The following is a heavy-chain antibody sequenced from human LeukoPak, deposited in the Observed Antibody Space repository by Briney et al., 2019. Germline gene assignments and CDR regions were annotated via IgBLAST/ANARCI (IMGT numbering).Heavy chain of an antibody. V-gene: IGHV3-23*01. CDR2: ISGSGGST. CDR3: AKDLSQDYDFWSGYTDY. Sequence: GGSLRLSCAASGFTFSSYAMSWVRQAPGKGLEWVSAISGSGGSTYYADSVKGRFTISRDNSKNTLYLQMNSLRAEDTAVYYCAKDLSQDYDFWSGYTDYWGQGTLVTVSS. J-gene: IGHJ4*02. D-gene: IGHD3-3*01. CDR1: GFTFSSYA.